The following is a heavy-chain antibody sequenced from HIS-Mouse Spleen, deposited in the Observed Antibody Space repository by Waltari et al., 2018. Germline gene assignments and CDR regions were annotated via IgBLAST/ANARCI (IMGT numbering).Heavy chain of an antibody. Sequence: QVQLVQSGAEVKKPVASVKVSCKASGYTFTSYDIYWVRQATGQGLAWMGWMNPNSGNKTNANRFQDRLTMTTNTSISTAYMKLSSLRSEDTAVYYCARVLYDFWSGYYDAFDIWGQGTMVTVSS. V-gene: IGHV1-8*01. CDR2: MNPNSGNK. CDR3: ARVLYDFWSGYYDAFDI. CDR1: GYTFTSYD. D-gene: IGHD3-3*01. J-gene: IGHJ3*02.